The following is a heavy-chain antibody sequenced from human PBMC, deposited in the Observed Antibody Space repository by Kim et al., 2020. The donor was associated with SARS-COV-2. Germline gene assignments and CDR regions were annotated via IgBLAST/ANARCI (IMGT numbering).Heavy chain of an antibody. CDR1: GFTFSSYW. D-gene: IGHD6-13*01. V-gene: IGHV3-74*01. CDR3: ARVLAAGTGGGYGLFDP. CDR2: INSDGSST. Sequence: GGSLRLSCAASGFTFSSYWMHWVRQAPGKGLVWVSRINSDGSSTSYADSVKGRFTISRDNAKNTLYLQMNSLRAEDTAVYYCARVLAAGTGGGYGLFDPWGQGTLVTVSS. J-gene: IGHJ5*02.